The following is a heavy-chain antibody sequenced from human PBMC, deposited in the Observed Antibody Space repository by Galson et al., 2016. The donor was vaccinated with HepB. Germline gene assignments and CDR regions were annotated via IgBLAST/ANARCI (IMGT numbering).Heavy chain of an antibody. D-gene: IGHD3-10*02. Sequence: TLSLTCAVSGGSINSAGYSWSWIRQPPGKGLEWIGYVFHSGSTYYNPSLKSRVAISVDRSKIHFSLNMSSVTDADTAVYYCARAVRGTSPPYYLHGMDVWGRGTMVTVSS. V-gene: IGHV4-30-2*01. CDR1: GGSINSAGYS. CDR3: ARAVRGTSPPYYLHGMDV. J-gene: IGHJ6*04. CDR2: VFHSGST.